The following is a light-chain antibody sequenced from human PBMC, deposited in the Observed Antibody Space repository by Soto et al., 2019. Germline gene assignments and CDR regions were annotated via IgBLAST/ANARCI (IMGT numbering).Light chain of an antibody. CDR2: SAS. CDR3: QQTYSPLST. CDR1: QSIRTS. J-gene: IGKJ2*01. Sequence: DIQMSQSPSSLSASVGDRVTIICRASQSIRTSLNWYQQKPGKAPKVLIYSASSLQSGVPSRFSARGSGTDFALTINSLRPEDFATYYCQQTYSPLSTFGQGTKLEIK. V-gene: IGKV1-39*01.